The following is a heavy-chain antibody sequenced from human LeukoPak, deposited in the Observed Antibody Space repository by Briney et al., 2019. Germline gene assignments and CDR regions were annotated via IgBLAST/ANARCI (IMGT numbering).Heavy chain of an antibody. CDR3: ARGERAATVTIYYYYMDV. CDR2: ISAYNGNT. V-gene: IGHV1-18*01. Sequence: ASVKVSCKASGYTFTSYGIGWVRQAPGQGLEWMGWISAYNGNTNYAQKLQGRVTMTTDTSTSTAYMELRSLRSDDTAVYYCARGERAATVTIYYYYMDVWGKGTTVTVSS. CDR1: GYTFTSYG. D-gene: IGHD4-11*01. J-gene: IGHJ6*03.